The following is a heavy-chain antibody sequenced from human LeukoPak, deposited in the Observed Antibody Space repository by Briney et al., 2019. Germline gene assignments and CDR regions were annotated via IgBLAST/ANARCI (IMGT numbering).Heavy chain of an antibody. V-gene: IGHV3-23*01. CDR2: ISGSGGST. J-gene: IGHJ4*02. CDR3: ATDSPETAAFDY. D-gene: IGHD1-1*01. Sequence: PGGSLRLSCAASGFTFSSYAMSWVRQAPGKGLEWVSAISGSGGSTYYADSVKGRFTTSRDNAKNSLYLQMDSLRAEDTAVYYCATDSPETAAFDYWGQGTLVTVSS. CDR1: GFTFSSYA.